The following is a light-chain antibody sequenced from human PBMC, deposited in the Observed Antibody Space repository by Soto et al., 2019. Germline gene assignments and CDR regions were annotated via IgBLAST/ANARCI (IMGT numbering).Light chain of an antibody. J-gene: IGLJ1*01. CDR1: SSDVGSYNL. CDR2: EGS. Sequence: QSALTQPASVSGSPGQSITISCTGTSSDVGSYNLVSWYQQHPGKAPKLMIYEGSKRPSGVSNRFSGSKSGNTASLTISGLQAEDEADYYCCSYAGSRLSRVFGTGTKLTVL. CDR3: CSYAGSRLSRV. V-gene: IGLV2-23*01.